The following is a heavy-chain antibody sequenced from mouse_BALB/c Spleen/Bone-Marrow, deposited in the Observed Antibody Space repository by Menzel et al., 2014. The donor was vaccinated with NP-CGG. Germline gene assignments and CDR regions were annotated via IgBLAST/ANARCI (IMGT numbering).Heavy chain of an antibody. CDR2: IRNKAYGYTT. D-gene: IGHD4-1*01. CDR1: GCTFTDYY. J-gene: IGHJ2*01. V-gene: IGHV7-3*02. Sequence: EVMLVESGGGLVQPGGSLRLSCATSGCTFTDYYMNWVRQPPGKALEWLGFIRNKAYGYTTEYSASVKGRFTVSRDNSQSILYLQMNTLRAEDSATYYCAGDMGGTLLDSWGQGTTLTVSS. CDR3: AGDMGGTLLDS.